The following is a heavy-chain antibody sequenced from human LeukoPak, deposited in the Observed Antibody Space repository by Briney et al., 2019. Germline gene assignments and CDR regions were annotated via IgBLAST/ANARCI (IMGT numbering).Heavy chain of an antibody. Sequence: ASVKVSRKASGYTFTSYDINWVRQATGQGLEWMGWMNPNSGSTGYAQKFQGRVTMTRNTSISTAYMELSSLRSEDTAVYYCARGFRDCSGGSCQKRKFDYWGQGTLVTVSS. CDR3: ARGFRDCSGGSCQKRKFDY. V-gene: IGHV1-8*01. CDR2: MNPNSGST. D-gene: IGHD2-15*01. J-gene: IGHJ4*02. CDR1: GYTFTSYD.